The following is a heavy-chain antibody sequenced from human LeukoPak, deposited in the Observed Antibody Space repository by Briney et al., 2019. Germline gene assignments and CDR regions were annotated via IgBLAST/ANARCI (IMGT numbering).Heavy chain of an antibody. CDR3: ATDRERAFDI. D-gene: IGHD1-1*01. CDR2: IYYTGST. J-gene: IGHJ3*02. CDR1: GGSITSHY. Sequence: SETLSLTCIVSGGSITSHYWSWIRQPPGKELEWIGCIYYTGSTNYNSSLKSRVTISVDTSKNRFSLKLSSVTAADTAVYYCATDRERAFDIWGQGTMVTVSS. V-gene: IGHV4-59*11.